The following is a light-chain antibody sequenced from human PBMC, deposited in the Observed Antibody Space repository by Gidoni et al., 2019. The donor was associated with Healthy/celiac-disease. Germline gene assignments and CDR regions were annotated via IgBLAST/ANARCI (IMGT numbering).Light chain of an antibody. Sequence: AIRMTQSPSSFSASTGDRVTITCRASQGISSYLAWYQQKPGKAPKFLIYAASTLQSGVPSRFNGSGSGTDFTLTISCLQSEDFATYYCQQYYSYPWTFGQGTKVEIK. CDR2: AAS. CDR3: QQYYSYPWT. J-gene: IGKJ1*01. CDR1: QGISSY. V-gene: IGKV1-8*01.